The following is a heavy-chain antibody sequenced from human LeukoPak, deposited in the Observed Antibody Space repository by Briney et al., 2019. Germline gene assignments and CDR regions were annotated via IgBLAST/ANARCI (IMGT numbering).Heavy chain of an antibody. CDR3: AKDRDYDYVWGSYRYTGPFFDY. D-gene: IGHD3-16*02. Sequence: GGSLRLSCAASGFTFSSYAMSWVRQAPGKGLEWASAISGSGGSTYYADSVKGRFTISRDNSKDTLNLQMNSLRAEDTAVYYCAKDRDYDYVWGSYRYTGPFFDYWGQGTLVTVSS. J-gene: IGHJ4*02. V-gene: IGHV3-23*01. CDR2: ISGSGGST. CDR1: GFTFSSYA.